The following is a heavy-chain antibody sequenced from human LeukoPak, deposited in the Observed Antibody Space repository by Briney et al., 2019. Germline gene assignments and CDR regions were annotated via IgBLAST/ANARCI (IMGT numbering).Heavy chain of an antibody. CDR3: ASRVVDY. J-gene: IGHJ4*02. CDR2: ISGSGSAI. D-gene: IGHD3-3*01. CDR1: GFTFSDYY. V-gene: IGHV3-11*01. Sequence: PGGSLRLSCAASGFTFSDYYMSWVRQAPGKGLEWISYISGSGSAIFYTDSVKGRFTISRDNAKNSVYLQMNSLRAEDTAVYYSASRVVDYWGQGTLVTVSS.